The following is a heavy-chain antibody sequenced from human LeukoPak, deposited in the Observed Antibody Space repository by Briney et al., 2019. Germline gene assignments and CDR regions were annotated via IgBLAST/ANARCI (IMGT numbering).Heavy chain of an antibody. CDR3: ASSPGTIGAFDY. D-gene: IGHD1-7*01. V-gene: IGHV1-3*01. CDR1: GYTFTSYA. Sequence: ASVKVSCKASGYTFTSYAMHWVRQAPGQGLEWMGWINAGNGNTKYSQKFQGRVTITRDTSASTAYMELSSLRSEDTAVYYCASSPGTIGAFDYWGQGTLVTVSS. J-gene: IGHJ4*02. CDR2: INAGNGNT.